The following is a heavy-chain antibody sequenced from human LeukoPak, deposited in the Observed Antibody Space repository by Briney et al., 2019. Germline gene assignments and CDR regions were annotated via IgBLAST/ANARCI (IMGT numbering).Heavy chain of an antibody. CDR1: GYTFTSYA. CDR2: ISAYNGNT. V-gene: IGHV1-18*04. J-gene: IGHJ3*02. D-gene: IGHD4-17*01. CDR3: ARNDYGDRAVAFDI. Sequence: SVNVSCKASGYTFTSYATRWVRQAPGQGLEWMGWISAYNGNTNYAQKLQGRVTMATDTSTSTAYMELRSMRSDDTAVYYCARNDYGDRAVAFDIWGQGKMVTVSS.